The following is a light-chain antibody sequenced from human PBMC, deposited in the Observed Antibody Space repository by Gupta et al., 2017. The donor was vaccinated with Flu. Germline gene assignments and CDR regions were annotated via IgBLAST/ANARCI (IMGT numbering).Light chain of an antibody. CDR1: SGINVGPSW. CDR3: MIWHNAAYV. CDR2: YKSDSEK. Sequence: QSVLTQPSSVSASPGASASLTCTLRSGINVGPSWIHGYQQKPGSPPQFLLTYKSDSEKQRGSGVPSLFSGSNDASANAGILLISGLQSEDEADYYCMIWHNAAYVFGTGTKVTVL. J-gene: IGLJ1*01. V-gene: IGLV5-45*03.